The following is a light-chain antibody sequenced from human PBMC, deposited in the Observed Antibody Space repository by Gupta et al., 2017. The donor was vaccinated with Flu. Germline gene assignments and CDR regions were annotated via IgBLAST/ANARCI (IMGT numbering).Light chain of an antibody. CDR3: ATWDDSLREWV. Sequence: HSVLAQPPSVSATPGQRVTISCSGSTSNIGSNYVFWYQQVPGTAPKLFIDRNDQRPSGVPDRFSGDKSGTYASLAISGLQSEDEADDHCATWDDSLREWVFGGGTKLTVL. CDR1: TSNIGSNY. CDR2: RND. J-gene: IGLJ3*02. V-gene: IGLV1-47*01.